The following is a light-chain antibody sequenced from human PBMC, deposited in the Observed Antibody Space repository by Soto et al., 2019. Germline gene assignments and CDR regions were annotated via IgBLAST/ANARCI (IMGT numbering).Light chain of an antibody. CDR3: QQVKTYPLT. Sequence: DIQLTQSPSFLSASVGDRVTITCRASLDISSHLAWYQQKPGKAPKLLIYAASTLQSGVPSGFGGSGSGTEFTLTITSLQPEDFATYYCQQVKTYPLTFGGGTKLEIK. CDR1: LDISSH. V-gene: IGKV1-9*01. J-gene: IGKJ4*01. CDR2: AAS.